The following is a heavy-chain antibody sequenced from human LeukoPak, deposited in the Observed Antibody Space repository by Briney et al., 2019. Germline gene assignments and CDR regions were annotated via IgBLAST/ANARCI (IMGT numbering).Heavy chain of an antibody. CDR3: ATGGAPAGYAYHL. J-gene: IGHJ3*01. Sequence: GGSLGLSCVASGLAFSYYDMHWVRQPTGKGLEWVSAIGTAGDTYYPDSVKGRFTISRENARKSLYLQMNNLRVGDTAVYYCATGGAPAGYAYHLWGQGTMVTVSS. V-gene: IGHV3-13*04. CDR1: GLAFSYYD. D-gene: IGHD6-13*01. CDR2: IGTAGDT.